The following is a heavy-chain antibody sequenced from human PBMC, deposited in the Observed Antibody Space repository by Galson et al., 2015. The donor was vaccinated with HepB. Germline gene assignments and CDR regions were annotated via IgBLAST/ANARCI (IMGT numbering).Heavy chain of an antibody. D-gene: IGHD5-18*01. Sequence: SVKVSCKVSGYTLTELSMHWVRQAPGKGLEWMGGFDPEDGETIYAQKFQGRVTMTEDTSTDTAYMELSSLRSEDTAVYYCATASGYSYGFHDAFDIWGQGTMVTVSS. J-gene: IGHJ3*02. V-gene: IGHV1-24*01. CDR2: FDPEDGET. CDR1: GYTLTELS. CDR3: ATASGYSYGFHDAFDI.